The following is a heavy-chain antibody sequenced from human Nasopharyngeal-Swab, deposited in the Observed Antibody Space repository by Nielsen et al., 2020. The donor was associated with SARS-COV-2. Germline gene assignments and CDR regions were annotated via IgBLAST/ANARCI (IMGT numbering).Heavy chain of an antibody. V-gene: IGHV3-21*01. D-gene: IGHD1-26*01. CDR2: ISSTTPYI. J-gene: IGHJ4*02. CDR1: GFTFSGYT. Sequence: GESLKISCVASGFTFSGYTMSWVRQAPGKGLEWISSISSTTPYIYYADSVKGRFTISRDNAKNSLYLQMNSLRAEDTAVYYCARAIVGAAGIDYWGQGTLVTVSS. CDR3: ARAIVGAAGIDY.